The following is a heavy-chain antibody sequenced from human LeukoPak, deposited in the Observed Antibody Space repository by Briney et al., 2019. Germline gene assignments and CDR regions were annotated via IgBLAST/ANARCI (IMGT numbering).Heavy chain of an antibody. D-gene: IGHD4-23*01. V-gene: IGHV3-48*04. CDR2: ISSSSSTI. J-gene: IGHJ6*02. Sequence: GGSLRLSCAASGFTFSSYSMNWVRQAPGKGLEWVSYISSSSSTIYYADSVKGRFTISRDNAKNSLYLQMNSLRAEDTAVYYCARVMRAVVTTHYGMDVWGQGTTVTVSS. CDR3: ARVMRAVVTTHYGMDV. CDR1: GFTFSSYS.